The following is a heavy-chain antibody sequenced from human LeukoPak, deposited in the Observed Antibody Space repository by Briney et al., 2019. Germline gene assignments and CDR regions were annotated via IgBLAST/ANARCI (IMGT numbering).Heavy chain of an antibody. Sequence: SETLSLTCAVYRGSFSGYYWSWIRQPPGKGLEWIGEINHSGSTNYNPSLKSRVTISVDTSKNQFSLKLSSVTAADTAVYYCARERGDIVVVPAATLYYYYYYMDVWGKGTTVTVSS. CDR2: INHSGST. V-gene: IGHV4-34*01. CDR1: RGSFSGYY. D-gene: IGHD2-2*01. J-gene: IGHJ6*03. CDR3: ARERGDIVVVPAATLYYYYYYMDV.